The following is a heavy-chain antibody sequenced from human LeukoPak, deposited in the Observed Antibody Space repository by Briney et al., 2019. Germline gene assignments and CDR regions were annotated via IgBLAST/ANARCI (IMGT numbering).Heavy chain of an antibody. D-gene: IGHD4-17*01. J-gene: IGHJ4*02. CDR2: IKQDGSEK. V-gene: IGHV3-7*01. CDR1: GFTFSSYW. Sequence: PGGSLRLSCAASGFTFSSYWMSWVRQAPGKGLEWVANIKQDGSEKYYVDSVKGRFTISRDNAKNSLYLQMNSLRAEDTAVYYCARGWTTVTTPVDYWGQGTLVTVSS. CDR3: ARGWTTVTTPVDY.